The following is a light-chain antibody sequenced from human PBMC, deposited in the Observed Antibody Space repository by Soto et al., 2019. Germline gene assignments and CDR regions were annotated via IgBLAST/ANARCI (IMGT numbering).Light chain of an antibody. CDR1: SSDIGAGYD. Sequence: QSVLTQPPSVSGAPGQRVTISCTGSSSDIGAGYDVHWYLQLPGTAPKLLIYGNNNRPSGVPDRFSASKSGTSASLAITGLQAEDEADYYCQSYDNSLSTYVFGTGTKATV. J-gene: IGLJ1*01. CDR2: GNN. CDR3: QSYDNSLSTYV. V-gene: IGLV1-40*01.